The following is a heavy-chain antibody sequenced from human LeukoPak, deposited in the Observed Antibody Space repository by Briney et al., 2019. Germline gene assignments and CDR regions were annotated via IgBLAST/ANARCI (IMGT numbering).Heavy chain of an antibody. J-gene: IGHJ4*02. D-gene: IGHD3-10*01. CDR3: ARAGSGSYYKKPLDY. V-gene: IGHV4-4*07. Sequence: PSKTLSLTCTVSGGSISSYYWSWIRQPAGKGLEWIGRIYTSGSTNYNPSLKSRVTISVDTSKNQFSLKLSSVTAADTAVYYCARAGSGSYYKKPLDYWGQGTLVTVSS. CDR1: GGSISSYY. CDR2: IYTSGST.